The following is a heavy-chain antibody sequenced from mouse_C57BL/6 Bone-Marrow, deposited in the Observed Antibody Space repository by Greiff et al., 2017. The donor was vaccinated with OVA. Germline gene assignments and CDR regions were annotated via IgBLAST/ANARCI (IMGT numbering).Heavy chain of an antibody. CDR1: GYTFTSYW. V-gene: IGHV1-55*01. J-gene: IGHJ3*01. Sequence: QVQLQQPGAELVKPGASVKMSCKASGYTFTSYWITWVKQRPGQGLEWIGDIYPGSGSTNYNEKFKSKATLTVDTSSSTAYMQLSSLTSEDSAGYYCARYYYGNPAGFADWGQGTLVTVSA. CDR2: IYPGSGST. CDR3: ARYYYGNPAGFAD. D-gene: IGHD2-1*01.